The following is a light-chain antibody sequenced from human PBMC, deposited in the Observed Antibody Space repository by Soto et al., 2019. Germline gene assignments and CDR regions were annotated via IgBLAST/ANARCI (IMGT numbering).Light chain of an antibody. CDR1: QDISKY. J-gene: IGKJ2*01. CDR3: QQYDNRPYT. V-gene: IGKV1-33*01. Sequence: DLQMTQSPSSLSASVGDRVTITCQASQDISKYLSWHQQKPGKAPKLLIHDASKLEIGVPSRFSGSGSGTRFAFTISSLEPEDSAIYYCQQYDNRPYTFGQGTKLDIK. CDR2: DAS.